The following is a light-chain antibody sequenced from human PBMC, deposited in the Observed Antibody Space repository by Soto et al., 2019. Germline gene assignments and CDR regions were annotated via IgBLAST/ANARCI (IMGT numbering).Light chain of an antibody. Sequence: DIQMTQSPSTLSGSVGDRVTITCRASQTISSWLAWYQQKPGKAPKLLIYKASTLKSGVPSRFGGSGSGTEFTLTISSLQPDDFATSYCQHYNSYSEAFGQGTKVELK. CDR1: QTISSW. CDR2: KAS. J-gene: IGKJ1*01. V-gene: IGKV1-5*03. CDR3: QHYNSYSEA.